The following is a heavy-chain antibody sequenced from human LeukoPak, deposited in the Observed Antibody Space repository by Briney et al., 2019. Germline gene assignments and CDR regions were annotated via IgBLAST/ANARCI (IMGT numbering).Heavy chain of an antibody. Sequence: GGSLRLSCAASGFTFSSYAMSWVRQAPGKGLEWVSAISGSGGSTYYADSVKGRFTISRDNSKNTLYLQMNSLRAEDTAVYYCARDRWGIWSGYLYDYWGQGTLVTVSS. J-gene: IGHJ4*02. D-gene: IGHD3-3*01. CDR3: ARDRWGIWSGYLYDY. V-gene: IGHV3-23*01. CDR2: ISGSGGST. CDR1: GFTFSSYA.